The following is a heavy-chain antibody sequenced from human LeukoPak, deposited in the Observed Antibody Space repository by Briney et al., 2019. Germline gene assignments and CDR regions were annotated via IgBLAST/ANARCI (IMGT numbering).Heavy chain of an antibody. CDR1: GYTFTCYY. Sequence: ASVKVSCKASGYTFTCYYMHWVRQAPGQGREWMGWINPNSGGTNYAQKFQGRVPMTRDTPITTPYMELSRLRSDDTAVYYCARGGISYTAMAPVGYWGQGTLVTVSS. CDR3: ARGGISYTAMAPVGY. V-gene: IGHV1-2*02. CDR2: INPNSGGT. D-gene: IGHD5-18*01. J-gene: IGHJ4*02.